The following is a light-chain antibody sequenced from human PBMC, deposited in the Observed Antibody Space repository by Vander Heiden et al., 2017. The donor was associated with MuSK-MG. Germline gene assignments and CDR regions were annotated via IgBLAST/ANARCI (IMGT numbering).Light chain of an antibody. V-gene: IGLV3-25*03. J-gene: IGLJ3*02. CDR1: ALPKQY. CDR3: QSADSSGSYQV. CDR2: KDT. Sequence: SYDLTQPPSVSVSPGQTARLTCSGDALPKQYAYWYQQKPGQAPLLVIYKDTERPSGIPERFSGSSSGTTVTLTISGVQAEDEADYYCQSADSSGSYQVFGGGTKVTVL.